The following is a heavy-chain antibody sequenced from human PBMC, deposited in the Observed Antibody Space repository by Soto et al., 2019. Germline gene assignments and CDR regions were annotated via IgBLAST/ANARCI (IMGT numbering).Heavy chain of an antibody. J-gene: IGHJ3*02. CDR3: AKDVAGYCSGGSCYGAFDI. Sequence: PGGSLRLSCAASGFTFSSYGMHWVRQAPGKGLEWVAVISYDGSNKYYADSVKGRFTISRDNSKNTLYLQMNSLRAEDTAVYYCAKDVAGYCSGGSCYGAFDIWGQGTMVTVSS. D-gene: IGHD2-15*01. CDR1: GFTFSSYG. CDR2: ISYDGSNK. V-gene: IGHV3-30*18.